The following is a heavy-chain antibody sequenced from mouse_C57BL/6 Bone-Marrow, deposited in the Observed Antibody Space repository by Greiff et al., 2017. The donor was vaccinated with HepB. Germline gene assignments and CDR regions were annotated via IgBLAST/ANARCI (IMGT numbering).Heavy chain of an antibody. CDR2: IYPGDGDT. Sequence: QVQLQQSGPELVKPGASVKISCKASGYAFSSSWMNWVKQRPGKGLEWIGRIYPGDGDTNYNGKFKGKATLTADKSSSTAYMQLSSLTSEDSAVYFCARRIYYYYDVGNYYAMDYWGQGTSVTVSS. CDR1: GYAFSSSW. CDR3: ARRIYYYYDVGNYYAMDY. J-gene: IGHJ4*01. D-gene: IGHD2-4*01. V-gene: IGHV1-82*01.